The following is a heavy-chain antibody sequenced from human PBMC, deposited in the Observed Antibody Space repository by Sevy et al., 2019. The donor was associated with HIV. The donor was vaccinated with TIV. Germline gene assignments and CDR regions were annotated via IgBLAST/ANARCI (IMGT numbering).Heavy chain of an antibody. D-gene: IGHD2-8*01. CDR2: IKSNIDGGTA. CDR3: TTDAGMIPWYALQH. CDR1: GFSFTDAW. V-gene: IGHV3-15*01. Sequence: GESLKISCAASGFSFTDAWMRWVRQAPGQGLEWIGRIKSNIDGGTADYAAAVRGRFTISRDDSKNAVYLQLNSLKTEDTAVYYCTTDAGMIPWYALQHWGRGTLVTVSS. J-gene: IGHJ1*01.